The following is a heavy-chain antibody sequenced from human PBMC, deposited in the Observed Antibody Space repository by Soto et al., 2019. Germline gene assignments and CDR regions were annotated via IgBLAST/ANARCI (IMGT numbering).Heavy chain of an antibody. CDR1: GGSISSGGYY. J-gene: IGHJ5*02. V-gene: IGHV4-31*03. D-gene: IGHD3-22*01. CDR2: IYYSGST. Sequence: LSLTCTVSGGSISSGGYYWSWIRQHPGKGLEWIGYIYYSGSTYYNPSLKSRVTISVDTSKNQFSLKLSSVTAADTAVYYCARERGQDYYDSSGYEGYNWFDPWGQGTLVTVSS. CDR3: ARERGQDYYDSSGYEGYNWFDP.